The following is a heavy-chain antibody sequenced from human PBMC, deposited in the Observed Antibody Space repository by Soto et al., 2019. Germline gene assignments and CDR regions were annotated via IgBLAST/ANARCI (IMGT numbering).Heavy chain of an antibody. CDR2: IYYSGST. CDR3: ARETDCSGGSCYSRGDWFVP. V-gene: IGHV4-61*01. Sequence: SETLSLTCTVSGGSVSSGSYYWSWIRQPPGKGLEWIGYIYYSGSTNYNPSLKSRVTISVDTSKNQFSLKLSSVTAADTAVYYCARETDCSGGSCYSRGDWFVPWGQGILVTVSS. CDR1: GGSVSSGSYY. J-gene: IGHJ5*02. D-gene: IGHD2-15*01.